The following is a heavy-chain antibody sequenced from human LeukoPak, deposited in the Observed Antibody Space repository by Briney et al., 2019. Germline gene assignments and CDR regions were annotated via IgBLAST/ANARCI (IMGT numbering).Heavy chain of an antibody. J-gene: IGHJ4*02. CDR3: ARAMDF. CDR2: IKEDGSEK. V-gene: IGHV3-7*03. Sequence: AGGSLRLSCAASGFTFSSYSMTWVRQTPGKGLEWVANIKEDGSEKYYVDSVKGRFTISRDNARNSLYLQMNSLRVEDTAVYYCARAMDFWGQGTLATVSS. CDR1: GFTFSSYS.